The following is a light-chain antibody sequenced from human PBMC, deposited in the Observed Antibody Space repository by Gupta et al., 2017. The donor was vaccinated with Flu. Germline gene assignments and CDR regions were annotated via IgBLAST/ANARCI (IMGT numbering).Light chain of an antibody. Sequence: DIQVTQSPSSLSASVGDTVTITCRASQNIRAYLNWYQQQPGKAPKLLIYGASTLSRGVPSRFSGSGFGTDFSLTITSLQPEDVATDYCQQSYGTPENNNPHNFGQGTRLDI. CDR1: QNIRAY. V-gene: IGKV1-39*01. CDR2: GAS. J-gene: IGKJ2*01. CDR3: QQSYGTPENNNPHN.